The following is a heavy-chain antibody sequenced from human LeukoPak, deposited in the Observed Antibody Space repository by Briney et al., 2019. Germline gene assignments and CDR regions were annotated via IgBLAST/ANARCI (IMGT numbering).Heavy chain of an antibody. CDR2: ISAYNGNT. Sequence: EASVKVSCXASGYTFTSYGISWVRQAPGQGLEWMGWISAYNGNTNYAQKLQGRVTMTTDTSTSTAYMELRCLRSDDTTVYYCARRTTYYDILTGYYTDWFDPWGQGTLVTVSS. D-gene: IGHD3-9*01. J-gene: IGHJ5*02. CDR1: GYTFTSYG. V-gene: IGHV1-18*01. CDR3: ARRTTYYDILTGYYTDWFDP.